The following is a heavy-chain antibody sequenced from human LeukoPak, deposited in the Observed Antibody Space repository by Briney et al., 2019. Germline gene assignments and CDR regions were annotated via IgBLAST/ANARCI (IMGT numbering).Heavy chain of an antibody. CDR3: ARELNYDSSGYYFDY. D-gene: IGHD3-22*01. V-gene: IGHV1-2*02. Sequence: ASVKVSCKASGYTFTVYFMHWVRQAHGQGLEWMGWINPNSGGTNYAQKFQGRVTMTRDTSISTAYMELSRLRSDDTAVYYCARELNYDSSGYYFDYWGQGTLVTVSS. CDR2: INPNSGGT. CDR1: GYTFTVYF. J-gene: IGHJ4*02.